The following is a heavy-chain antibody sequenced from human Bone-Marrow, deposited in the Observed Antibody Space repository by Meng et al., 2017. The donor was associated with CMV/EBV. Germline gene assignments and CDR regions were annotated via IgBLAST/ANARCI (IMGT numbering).Heavy chain of an antibody. J-gene: IGHJ4*02. CDR3: AKDAALCGGDCYMAGD. CDR1: GFTFDDYA. Sequence: GGSLRLSCAASGFTFDDYAMHWVRQAPGKGLEWVSLISWDGGSTYYADSVKGRFTISRDNSKNSLYLQMNSLRAEDTALYYCAKDAALCGGDCYMAGDWGQGTLVTVSS. D-gene: IGHD2-21*01. CDR2: ISWDGGST. V-gene: IGHV3-43D*03.